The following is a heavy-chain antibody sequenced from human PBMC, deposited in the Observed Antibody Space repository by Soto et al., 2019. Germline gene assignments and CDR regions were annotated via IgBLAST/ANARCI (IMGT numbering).Heavy chain of an antibody. J-gene: IGHJ4*02. CDR1: GYTFTSYY. CDR2: INPSGGST. D-gene: IGHD2-15*01. CDR3: ARGRDVVVVAATYFDY. Sequence: ASVKVSCKASGYTFTSYYMHWVRQAPGQGLEWMGIINPSGGSTSYAQKFQGRVTMTRDTSTSTVYMELSSLRSEDTAVYYCARGRDVVVVAATYFDYWGQGTLVTVSS. V-gene: IGHV1-46*01.